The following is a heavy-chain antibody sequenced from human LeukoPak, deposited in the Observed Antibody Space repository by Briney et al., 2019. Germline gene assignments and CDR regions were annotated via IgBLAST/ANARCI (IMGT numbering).Heavy chain of an antibody. J-gene: IGHJ4*02. Sequence: GASVKVSCKASGYTFTGYYMHWVRQAPGQGLEWMGRINPNSGGTNYAQKFQGRVTMTRDTSISTAYMELSRLRSDDTAVYYCARDDTALYYDFWSGSGPFDYWGQGTLVTVSS. V-gene: IGHV1-2*06. CDR3: ARDDTALYYDFWSGSGPFDY. CDR2: INPNSGGT. D-gene: IGHD3-3*01. CDR1: GYTFTGYY.